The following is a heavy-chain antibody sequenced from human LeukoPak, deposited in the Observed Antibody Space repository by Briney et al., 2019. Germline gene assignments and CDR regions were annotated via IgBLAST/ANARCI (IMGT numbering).Heavy chain of an antibody. J-gene: IGHJ4*02. Sequence: GGSLRLSCAASGFSFSSYSMNWVRQAPGKGLEWLSYISSSSSSIYYADSVKGRFTISRDNAKKSLYLQMNSLRAEDTAVYYCARDGSVASGIYYFDYWGQGTLVTVSS. D-gene: IGHD3-10*01. CDR3: ARDGSVASGIYYFDY. CDR1: GFSFSSYS. CDR2: ISSSSSSI. V-gene: IGHV3-48*04.